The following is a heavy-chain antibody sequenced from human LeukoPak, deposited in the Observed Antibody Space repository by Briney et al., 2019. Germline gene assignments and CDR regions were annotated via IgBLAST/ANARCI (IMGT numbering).Heavy chain of an antibody. CDR3: ASGEVDTAMVQTQNAFDI. D-gene: IGHD5-18*01. CDR2: IYYSGST. Sequence: PSETLSLTCTVSGGSISSSSYYWGWIRQPPGKGLEWIGYIYYSGSTNYSPSLKSRVTISVDTSKNQFSLKLSSVTAADTAVYYCASGEVDTAMVQTQNAFDIWGQGTMVTVSS. J-gene: IGHJ3*02. CDR1: GGSISSSSYY. V-gene: IGHV4-61*05.